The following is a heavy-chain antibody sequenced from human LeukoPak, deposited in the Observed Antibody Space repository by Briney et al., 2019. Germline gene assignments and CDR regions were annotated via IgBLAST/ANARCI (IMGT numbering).Heavy chain of an antibody. CDR3: ARDHTAVTDTGLRYFDY. Sequence: GGSLRLSCAASGFPFSSYGMHWVRQAPGKGLEWVALIWYDGRSEDYVDSVKGRFTISRDNSKTTLYLQMNSLRVEDTAVYFCARDHTAVTDTGLRYFDYWGQGTLVTVSS. D-gene: IGHD6-19*01. V-gene: IGHV3-33*08. CDR1: GFPFSSYG. CDR2: IWYDGRSE. J-gene: IGHJ4*02.